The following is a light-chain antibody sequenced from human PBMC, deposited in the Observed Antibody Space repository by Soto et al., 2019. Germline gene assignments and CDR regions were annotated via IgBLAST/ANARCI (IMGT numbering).Light chain of an antibody. CDR3: VSYTSRSTYV. J-gene: IGLJ1*01. CDR1: SSDVGGYIW. V-gene: IGLV2-14*01. CDR2: DVY. Sequence: QSVLTQPASLSGSPGQSITISCTGTSSDVGGYIWVSWYQHHPGKAPKLVIYDVYQRPSGVSSRFSGSKSGNTAFLTISGLQTKVEADYYCVSYTSRSTYVFGSGTKLTVL.